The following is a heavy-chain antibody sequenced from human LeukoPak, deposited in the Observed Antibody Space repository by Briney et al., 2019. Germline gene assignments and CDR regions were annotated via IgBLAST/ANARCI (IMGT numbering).Heavy chain of an antibody. J-gene: IGHJ4*02. Sequence: ASVKVSCKTSGSTFTDYDISWVRQATRQGLEWMGWMNPNGDNTGYAEKFQGRVTMTRTTNTVYMELNSLTSDDTAVYYCAIVAPYLYDASGSYRTGFWGQGTLVIVSS. CDR1: GSTFTDYD. D-gene: IGHD3-22*01. CDR2: MNPNGDNT. CDR3: AIVAPYLYDASGSYRTGF. V-gene: IGHV1-8*01.